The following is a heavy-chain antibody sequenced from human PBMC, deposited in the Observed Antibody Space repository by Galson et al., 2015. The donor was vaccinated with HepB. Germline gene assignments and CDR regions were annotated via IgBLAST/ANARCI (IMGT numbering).Heavy chain of an antibody. Sequence: SLRLSCAASGFAFNDYGLHWARQAPGKGLEWLSVIWRGEGSNKYYADSVKGRFTVSRDNSKRTLYLQMNSLRVEDTAIYYCATERRHNTGWFALDSWGQGALVTVSS. CDR3: ATERRHNTGWFALDS. CDR2: IWRGEGSNK. J-gene: IGHJ4*02. V-gene: IGHV3-33*01. CDR1: GFAFNDYG. D-gene: IGHD6-19*01.